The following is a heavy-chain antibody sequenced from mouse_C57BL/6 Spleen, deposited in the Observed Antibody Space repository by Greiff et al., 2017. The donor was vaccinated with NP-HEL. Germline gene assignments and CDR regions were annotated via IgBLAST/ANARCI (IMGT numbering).Heavy chain of an antibody. D-gene: IGHD2-1*01. CDR3: ARAGGNYIFDY. CDR1: GYSITSGYY. Sequence: VQLKQSGPGLVKPSQSLSLTCSVTGYSITSGYYWNWIRQFPGNKLEWMGYISYDGSNNYNPSLKNRISITRDTSKNQFFLKLNSVTTEDTATYYCARAGGNYIFDYWGQGTTLTVSS. CDR2: ISYDGSN. V-gene: IGHV3-6*01. J-gene: IGHJ2*01.